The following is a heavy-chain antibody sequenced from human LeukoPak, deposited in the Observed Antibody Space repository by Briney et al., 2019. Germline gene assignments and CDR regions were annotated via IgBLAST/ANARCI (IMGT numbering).Heavy chain of an antibody. Sequence: GGSLRLSCAASGFTFSDYNMNWIRQAPGKGLEWVSYISTSGITKYYADSVKGRFTMSRDNAKNSLYLQMNSLRAEDTAVYYCARNMVRGVIFPLGYWGQGILVTVSS. CDR2: ISTSGITK. D-gene: IGHD3-10*01. J-gene: IGHJ4*02. CDR1: GFTFSDYN. CDR3: ARNMVRGVIFPLGY. V-gene: IGHV3-11*01.